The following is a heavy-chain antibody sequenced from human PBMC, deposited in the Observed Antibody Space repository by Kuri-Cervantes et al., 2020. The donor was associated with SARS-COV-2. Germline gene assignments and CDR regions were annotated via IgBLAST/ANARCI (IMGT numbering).Heavy chain of an antibody. V-gene: IGHV4-34*01. Sequence: ESLKISCAVYGGSFSGYYWSWIRQPPGKGLEWIGSIYYSGSTYYNPSLKSRVTISVDTSKNQFSLKLSSVTAADTAVYYCARQGPSIAAPGRRWFDPWGQGTLVTVSS. J-gene: IGHJ5*02. CDR2: IYYSGST. D-gene: IGHD6-6*01. CDR3: ARQGPSIAAPGRRWFDP. CDR1: GGSFSGYY.